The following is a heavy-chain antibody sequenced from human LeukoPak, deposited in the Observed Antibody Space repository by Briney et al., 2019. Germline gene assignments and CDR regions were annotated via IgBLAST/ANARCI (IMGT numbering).Heavy chain of an antibody. CDR1: GYTFTSYG. D-gene: IGHD4-17*01. J-gene: IGHJ5*02. V-gene: IGHV1-18*01. Sequence: ASVKVSCKASGYTFTSYGISWVRQAPGQGLEWMGWISAYNGNTNYAQKLQGRVTMTTDTSTSTAYMELRSLRADDTAVYYCARTTVTTHYIWFDPWGQGTLVTVSS. CDR3: ARTTVTTHYIWFDP. CDR2: ISAYNGNT.